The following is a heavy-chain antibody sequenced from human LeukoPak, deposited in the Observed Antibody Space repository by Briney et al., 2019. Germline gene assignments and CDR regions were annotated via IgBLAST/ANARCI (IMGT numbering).Heavy chain of an antibody. CDR2: ISYDGSNT. CDR3: ARDALYCSGGSCQTGDPKWFDP. D-gene: IGHD2-15*01. Sequence: GGPLRLSCAAPESTFTSYAMHWGRHAPGKGLEWVAVISYDGSNTYYADSVKGRFTIFRDNSKNTLYLQMNSLRAEDTAVYYCARDALYCSGGSCQTGDPKWFDPWGQGTLVSVSS. CDR1: ESTFTSYA. J-gene: IGHJ5*02. V-gene: IGHV3-30*04.